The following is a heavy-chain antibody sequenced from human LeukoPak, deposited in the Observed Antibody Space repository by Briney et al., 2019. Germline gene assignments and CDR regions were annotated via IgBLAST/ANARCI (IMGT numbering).Heavy chain of an antibody. V-gene: IGHV3-21*01. J-gene: IGHJ4*02. Sequence: GGSLRLSCAASGFTFSSYSMNWVRQAPGKGLEWVSSISSSSSYIYYADSVKGRFTISRDNAKNSLYLQMNSLRAEDTAVYYCARGLGIYDSSGYYPGGFDYWGQGTLVTVSS. CDR2: ISSSSSYI. CDR3: ARGLGIYDSSGYYPGGFDY. D-gene: IGHD3-22*01. CDR1: GFTFSSYS.